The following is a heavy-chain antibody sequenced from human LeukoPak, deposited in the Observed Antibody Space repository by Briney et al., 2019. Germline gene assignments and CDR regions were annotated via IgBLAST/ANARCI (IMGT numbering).Heavy chain of an antibody. D-gene: IGHD3-3*01. CDR2: IYYTGST. J-gene: IGHJ6*02. CDR1: GGSVSSGNYD. CDR3: ARAHPTSYDFWSGSHLYGMDV. V-gene: IGHV4-61*01. Sequence: KPSGTLSLTCTVSGGSVSSGNYDWSWIRHPPGKGLEWIEYIYYTGSTNNNPSLKSRVTISVDTSKNQFSLKLSSVTAADTAVYYCARAHPTSYDFWSGSHLYGMDVWGQGTTVTVSS.